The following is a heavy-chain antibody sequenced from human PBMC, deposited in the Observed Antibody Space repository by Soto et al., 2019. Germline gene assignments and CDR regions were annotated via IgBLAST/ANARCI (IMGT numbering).Heavy chain of an antibody. Sequence: QVQLVQSGAEVKKPGSSVKVSCKTSGGTFSRNVISWVRQAPGQGLEWMGGIIPLSGTANYAQQFQGRVAITADESTSTAYMELNSLRSEDAAVYYCARASNTSAHYIPYGLDVWGPGTTVTVSS. D-gene: IGHD3-22*01. CDR3: ARASNTSAHYIPYGLDV. J-gene: IGHJ6*02. CDR1: GGTFSRNV. V-gene: IGHV1-69*12. CDR2: IIPLSGTA.